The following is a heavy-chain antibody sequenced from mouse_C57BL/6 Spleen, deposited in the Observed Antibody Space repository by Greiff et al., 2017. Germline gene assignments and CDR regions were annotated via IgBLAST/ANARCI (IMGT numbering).Heavy chain of an antibody. V-gene: IGHV5-4*01. CDR3: ARAGGSSPYSFDY. CDR2: ISDGGSYT. J-gene: IGHJ2*01. Sequence: EVQLVESGGGLVKPGGSLKLSCAASGFTFSSYAMSWVRQTPEKRLEWVATISDGGSYTYYPDNVKGRFTISRDNAKTNLYLQMSHLKSEDTAMYYCARAGGSSPYSFDYWGQGTTLTVSS. D-gene: IGHD1-1*01. CDR1: GFTFSSYA.